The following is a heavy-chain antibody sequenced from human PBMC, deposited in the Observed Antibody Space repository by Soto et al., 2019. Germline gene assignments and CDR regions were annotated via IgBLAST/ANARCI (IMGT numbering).Heavy chain of an antibody. V-gene: IGHV3-13*01. CDR3: ARGVLGPGDYYYGMDV. CDR2: IGTAGDT. J-gene: IGHJ6*02. CDR1: GFNFISYD. Sequence: GGSLRLSCAASGFNFISYDIHWVRQATGKGLEWVSGIGTAGDTYYPGAVEGRFIMSRENAENSVYLEMNSLRPGDTAVYYCARGVLGPGDYYYGMDVWGQGTTVTVSS. D-gene: IGHD2-8*02.